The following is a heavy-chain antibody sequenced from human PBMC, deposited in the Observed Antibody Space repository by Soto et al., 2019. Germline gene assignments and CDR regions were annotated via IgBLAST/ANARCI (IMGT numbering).Heavy chain of an antibody. D-gene: IGHD6-13*01. CDR2: IKSKTDGGTT. Sequence: EVQLVESGGGLVKPGGSLRLSCAASGFTFSNAWMSWVRQAPGKGLEWVGRIKSKTDGGTTDYAAPVKGRFTISRDDSKNTLYPQMNSLKTEDTAVYYCTILIAAAGYYYYMDVWGKGTTVTVSS. CDR1: GFTFSNAW. V-gene: IGHV3-15*01. CDR3: TILIAAAGYYYYMDV. J-gene: IGHJ6*03.